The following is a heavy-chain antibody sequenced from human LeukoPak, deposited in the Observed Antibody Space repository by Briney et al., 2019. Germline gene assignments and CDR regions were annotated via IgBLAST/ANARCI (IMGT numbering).Heavy chain of an antibody. J-gene: IGHJ4*02. CDR3: ARVRGDYYFDY. Sequence: GGPLRLSCAASGFTFSSYAMHWVRQAPGKGLEWVTLFSYDGSSKYYADSVRGRFTISRDNSKNTLYLQMNSLRADYSAVYYCARVRGDYYFDYWGQGTLVTVSS. CDR2: FSYDGSSK. V-gene: IGHV3-30-3*01. CDR1: GFTFSSYA. D-gene: IGHD4-17*01.